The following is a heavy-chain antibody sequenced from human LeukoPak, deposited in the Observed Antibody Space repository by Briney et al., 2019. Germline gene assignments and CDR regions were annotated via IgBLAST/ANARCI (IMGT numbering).Heavy chain of an antibody. CDR2: ISGYNGKT. Sequence: ASVKVSCKASGYPFTSFGISWVRQSPGQGVEWRGWISGYNGKTLNAQNRQSRVTKRPDQSTSTAYKDLGSLRSDDRAVYYCARDRVYDYSNPRGFDYWGQGTVVTVCS. D-gene: IGHD4-11*01. J-gene: IGHJ4*02. CDR3: ARDRVYDYSNPRGFDY. CDR1: GYPFTSFG. V-gene: IGHV1-18*01.